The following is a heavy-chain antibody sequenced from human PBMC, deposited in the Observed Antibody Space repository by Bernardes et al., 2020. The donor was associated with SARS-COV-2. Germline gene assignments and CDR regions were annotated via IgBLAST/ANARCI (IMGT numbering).Heavy chain of an antibody. V-gene: IGHV3-9*01. CDR3: AKDIAPGVTMVRGVIISSAFDI. J-gene: IGHJ3*02. CDR2: ISWNSGSI. D-gene: IGHD3-10*01. CDR1: GFTFDDYA. Sequence: GGSLRLSCAASGFTFDDYAMHWVRQAPGKGLEWVSGISWNSGSIGYADSVKGRFTISRDNAKNSLYLQMNSLRAEDTALYYCAKDIAPGVTMVRGVIISSAFDIWGQGTMVTVSS.